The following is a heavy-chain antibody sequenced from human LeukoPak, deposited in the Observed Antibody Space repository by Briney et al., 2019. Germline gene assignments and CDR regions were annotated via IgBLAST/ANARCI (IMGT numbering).Heavy chain of an antibody. Sequence: GGSLRLSCAASGSTFSSYSMNWVRQAPGKGLEWVSSISSSSSYIYYADSVKGRFTISRDNAKNSLYLQMNSLRAEDTAVYYCASWTAMVSFDYWGQGALVTVSS. CDR3: ASWTAMVSFDY. J-gene: IGHJ4*02. V-gene: IGHV3-21*01. CDR1: GSTFSSYS. D-gene: IGHD5-18*01. CDR2: ISSSSSYI.